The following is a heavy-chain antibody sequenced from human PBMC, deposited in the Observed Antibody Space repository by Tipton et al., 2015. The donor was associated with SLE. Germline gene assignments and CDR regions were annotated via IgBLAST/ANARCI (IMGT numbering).Heavy chain of an antibody. CDR2: ISSSSSYI. V-gene: IGHV3-21*01. D-gene: IGHD6-13*01. J-gene: IGHJ4*02. CDR1: GFTFSSYS. CDR3: ARGEDSSSSYFDY. Sequence: SLRLSCAASGFTFSSYSMNWVRQAPGKGLEWVSSISSSSSYIYYADSVKGRFTISRDNAKNSLYLQMNSLRAEDKAVYYCARGEDSSSSYFDYWGQGTLVTVSS.